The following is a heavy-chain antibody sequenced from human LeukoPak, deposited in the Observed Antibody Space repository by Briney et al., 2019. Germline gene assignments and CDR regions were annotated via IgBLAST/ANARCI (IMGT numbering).Heavy chain of an antibody. CDR3: AREGSSSWYRYYYYYYMDV. V-gene: IGHV7-4-1*02. CDR1: GYTFTSYA. CDR2: INTNTGNP. J-gene: IGHJ6*03. Sequence: ASVKVSCKASGYTFTSYAMNWVRQAPGQGLEWMGWINTNTGNPTYAQGFTGRFVFSLDTSVSTAYLQISSLKAEDTAVYYCAREGSSSWYRYYYYYYMDVWGKGTTVTVSS. D-gene: IGHD6-13*01.